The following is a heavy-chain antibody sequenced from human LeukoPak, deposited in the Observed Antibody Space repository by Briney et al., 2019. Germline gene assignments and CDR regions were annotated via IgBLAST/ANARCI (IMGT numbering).Heavy chain of an antibody. V-gene: IGHV3-7*03. CDR1: GFTFSDYW. CDR3: ARLAYCGGDCAKYYFDY. J-gene: IGHJ4*02. Sequence: PGGSLRLSCAASGFTFSDYWVDWVRQAPGKGLEWVANIKQDGSEKNYLESVKGRFTISRDNSKNTLYLQVNSLRAEDTAVYYCARLAYCGGDCAKYYFDYWGQGTLVTVSS. D-gene: IGHD2-21*02. CDR2: IKQDGSEK.